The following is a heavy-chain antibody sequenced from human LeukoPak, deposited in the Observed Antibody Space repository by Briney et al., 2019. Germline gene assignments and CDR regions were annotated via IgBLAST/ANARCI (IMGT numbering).Heavy chain of an antibody. Sequence: GGSLRLSCAASGFTFSSYGMHWVRQAPGKGLEWVAVISYDGSNKYYADSVKGRFTISRDNSKNTLYLQMNSLRAEDTAVYYCAKGRAVVVTAIIDYWGQGTLVTVPS. V-gene: IGHV3-30*18. CDR3: AKGRAVVVTAIIDY. D-gene: IGHD2-21*02. CDR1: GFTFSSYG. J-gene: IGHJ4*02. CDR2: ISYDGSNK.